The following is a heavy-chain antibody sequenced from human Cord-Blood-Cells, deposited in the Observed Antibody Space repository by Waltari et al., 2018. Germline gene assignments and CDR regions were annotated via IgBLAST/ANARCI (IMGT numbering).Heavy chain of an antibody. V-gene: IGHV3-33*01. CDR3: ARGAVPAAIDY. CDR1: GFTFSSYG. D-gene: IGHD2-2*01. CDR2: IWYDGSNK. Sequence: QVQLVESGGGVVQPGRSLRLSCAASGFTFSSYGMHWVRQAPGKGLGGVAVIWYDGSNKDYADSVKGRFTISRDNSKNTLYLQMNSLRAEDTAVYYCARGAVPAAIDYWGQGTLVTVSS. J-gene: IGHJ4*02.